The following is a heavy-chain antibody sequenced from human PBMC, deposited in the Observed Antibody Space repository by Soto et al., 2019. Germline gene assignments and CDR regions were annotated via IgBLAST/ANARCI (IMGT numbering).Heavy chain of an antibody. CDR3: AAELGFGKLSVV. V-gene: IGHV1-69*01. CDR2: IIPLFGTT. D-gene: IGHD7-27*01. CDR1: GDTFKNCV. J-gene: IGHJ6*02. Sequence: QVQVVQSGVEVRRPGSSVKVSCKASGDTFKNCVISWVRQAPGQGLEWMGGIIPLFGTTDFAQRLHGRLTITTDESTTTAYMELSRLRSEDTATYYCAAELGFGKLSVVWGQGTTVIVSS.